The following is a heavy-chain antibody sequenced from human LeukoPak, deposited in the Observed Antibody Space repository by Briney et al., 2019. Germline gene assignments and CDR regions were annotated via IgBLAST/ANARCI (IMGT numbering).Heavy chain of an antibody. V-gene: IGHV4-30-4*08. CDR3: ARGRGWLRPFDY. CDR2: IYYSGST. Sequence: KPSETLSLTCTVSGGSISSSSYYWSWIRQPPGKGLEWIGYIYYSGSTYYNPSLKSRVTISVDTSKNQFSLKLSSVTAADTAVYYCARGRGWLRPFDYWGQGTLVTVSS. CDR1: GGSISSSSYY. D-gene: IGHD5-12*01. J-gene: IGHJ4*02.